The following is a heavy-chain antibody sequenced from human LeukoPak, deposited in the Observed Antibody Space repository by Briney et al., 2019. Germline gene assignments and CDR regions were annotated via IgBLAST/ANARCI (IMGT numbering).Heavy chain of an antibody. D-gene: IGHD3-16*01. CDR1: GFIFSSYW. J-gene: IGHJ4*02. CDR2: INIDVSST. V-gene: IGHV3-74*01. Sequence: GGSLRLSCAASGFIFSSYWMHWVRQAPGKGLVWVSRINIDVSSTIYAYSVKGRFAISRDNAKNTLYLQMNSLRAEDTAVYYCARAAYTAAFDYWGQGTLVTVSS. CDR3: ARAAYTAAFDY.